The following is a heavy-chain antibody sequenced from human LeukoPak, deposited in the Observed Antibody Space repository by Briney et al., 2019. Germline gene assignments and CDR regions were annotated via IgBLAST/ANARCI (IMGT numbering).Heavy chain of an antibody. CDR2: ISGSGGST. J-gene: IGHJ4*02. CDR1: GFTFSSYA. D-gene: IGHD3-22*01. Sequence: GGSLRLSGAASGFTFSSYAMSWVRQAPGKGLEWVSAISGSGGSTYYADSVKGRFTISRDNSKNTLYLQMNSLRAEDTAVYYCAKVGSSGYYCDYWGQGTLVTVSS. V-gene: IGHV3-23*01. CDR3: AKVGSSGYYCDY.